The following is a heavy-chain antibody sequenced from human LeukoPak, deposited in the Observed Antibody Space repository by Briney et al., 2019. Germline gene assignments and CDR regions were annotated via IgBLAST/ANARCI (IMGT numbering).Heavy chain of an antibody. D-gene: IGHD6-13*01. CDR2: ISAYNGNT. Sequence: GASVKVSCKASGYTFTSYGISWVRQAPGQGLEWMGWISAYNGNTNYAQKLQGRVTMTTDTSTSTAHMELRSLRSDDTAVYYCARNLAAAGPSQADWFDPWGQGTLVTVSP. V-gene: IGHV1-18*01. J-gene: IGHJ5*02. CDR3: ARNLAAAGPSQADWFDP. CDR1: GYTFTSYG.